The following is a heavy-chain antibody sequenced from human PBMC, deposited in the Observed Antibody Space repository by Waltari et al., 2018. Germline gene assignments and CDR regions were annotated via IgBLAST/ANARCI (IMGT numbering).Heavy chain of an antibody. CDR3: ARDRGRGIYLDS. Sequence: QMQLQESGPGLVKPSGPLSVTCTVSGDSMSSTDWWSWVRQSPEKGLEWIGQIQRSGRTHYNPSLESRVTISIDTSNNQFSLKVTSTTAADTAVYYCARDRGRGIYLDSWGRGTLVTVSP. D-gene: IGHD2-15*01. CDR1: GDSMSSTDW. J-gene: IGHJ4*02. CDR2: IQRSGRT. V-gene: IGHV4-4*02.